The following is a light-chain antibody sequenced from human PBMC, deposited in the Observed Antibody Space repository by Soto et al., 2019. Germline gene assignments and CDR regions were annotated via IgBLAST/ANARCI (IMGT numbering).Light chain of an antibody. CDR2: DAS. CDR3: QQYNSEST. J-gene: IGKJ1*01. V-gene: IGKV1-5*01. CDR1: QRISSR. Sequence: DIQMTQSPSTLSASVGDRVTITCRASQRISSRLAWYQQKPGKAPKLLIYDASSLESGVPSRFSGSGSGTEFTLTISSLQPDDSATYYCQQYNSESTFGQGTKVDIK.